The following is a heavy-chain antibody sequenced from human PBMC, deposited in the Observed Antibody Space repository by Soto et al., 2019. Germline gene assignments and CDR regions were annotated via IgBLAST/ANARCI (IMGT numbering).Heavy chain of an antibody. CDR2: INHSGST. Sequence: SETLSLTCAVYGGSFSGYYWSWIRQPPWKGLECIGEINHSGSTNYNPSLKSRVTISVDTSKNQFSLELSSVTAADTAVYYCARGGKIVVVPAANYYYYGMDVWGQGTTVT. J-gene: IGHJ6*02. CDR1: GGSFSGYY. D-gene: IGHD2-2*01. V-gene: IGHV4-34*01. CDR3: ARGGKIVVVPAANYYYYGMDV.